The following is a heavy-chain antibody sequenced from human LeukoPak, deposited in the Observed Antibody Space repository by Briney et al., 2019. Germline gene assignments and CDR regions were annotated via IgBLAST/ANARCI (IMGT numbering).Heavy chain of an antibody. V-gene: IGHV4-39*01. CDR1: GGSISSTSYF. J-gene: IGHJ4*02. Sequence: KPSETLSLTCTVSGGSISSTSYFWGWIRQPPGKGLEWIGIIYHSGTTYYYSPSLRSRVTISVDTSKNQFSLRVSSVTAADTAVYYCARLSNYGASSANFDSWGQGTLVTVSS. CDR2: IYHSGTT. CDR3: ARLSNYGASSANFDS. D-gene: IGHD4-23*01.